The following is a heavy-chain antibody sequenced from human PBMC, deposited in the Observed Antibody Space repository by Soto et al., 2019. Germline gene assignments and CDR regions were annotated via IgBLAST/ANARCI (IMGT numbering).Heavy chain of an antibody. V-gene: IGHV3-53*01. CDR3: ARFSVTSYYFDY. D-gene: IGHD1-1*01. CDR2: IYSGGST. J-gene: IGHJ4*02. Sequence: GGSLRLSCAASGFTFRNNVLSWVRQAPGKGLEWVSVIYSGGSTYYADSVKGRFTISRDNSKNTLYLQMNSLRAEDTAVYYCARFSVTSYYFDYWGQGTLVTVSS. CDR1: GFTFRNNV.